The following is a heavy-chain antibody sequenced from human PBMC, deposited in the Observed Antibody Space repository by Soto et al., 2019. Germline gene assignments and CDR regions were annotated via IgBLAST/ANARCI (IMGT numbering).Heavy chain of an antibody. J-gene: IGHJ4*01. CDR2: INPDGSRT. D-gene: IGHD4-17*01. CDR1: GFTFTSYW. Sequence: EVQLVESGGDLVQPGGSPRLSCAASGFTFTSYWMHWVRQSPGKGLVWVSRINPDGSRTSYADSVKGRFTISRDNAKNTLYLQMNSLGADDTAVYYCARVAVTTYYFDYWGHGTLVTVSS. V-gene: IGHV3-74*01. CDR3: ARVAVTTYYFDY.